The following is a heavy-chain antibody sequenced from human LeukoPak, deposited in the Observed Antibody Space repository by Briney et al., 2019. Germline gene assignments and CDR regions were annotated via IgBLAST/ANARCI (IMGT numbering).Heavy chain of an antibody. V-gene: IGHV4-38-2*02. J-gene: IGHJ3*02. D-gene: IGHD3-22*01. CDR3: ARDGLYDSSGYYYGRAFDI. CDR2: IDGSGSS. Sequence: SETLSLTCTVSGYSISSGYLWGWIRQPPGKGLKWIGSIDGSGSSYYNPSLKSRVTISVDTSRNQFSLKMTSVTAADTAVYYCARDGLYDSSGYYYGRAFDIWGQGTMVTVSS. CDR1: GYSISSGYL.